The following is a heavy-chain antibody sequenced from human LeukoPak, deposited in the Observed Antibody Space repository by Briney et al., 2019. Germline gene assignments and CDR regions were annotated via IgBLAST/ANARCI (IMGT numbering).Heavy chain of an antibody. CDR2: IYYSGST. J-gene: IGHJ4*02. Sequence: KPSETLSLTCTVSGGSISSYYWSWIRQPPGKGLEWIGYIYYSGSTNYNPSLKSRVTISVDTSKNQFSLKLSSVTAADTAVYYCARASYDFWSGYYIDYWGQGTLVTVSS. D-gene: IGHD3-3*01. CDR1: GGSISSYY. CDR3: ARASYDFWSGYYIDY. V-gene: IGHV4-59*01.